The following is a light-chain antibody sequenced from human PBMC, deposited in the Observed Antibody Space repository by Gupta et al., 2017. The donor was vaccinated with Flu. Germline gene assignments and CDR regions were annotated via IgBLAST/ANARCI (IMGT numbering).Light chain of an antibody. CDR3: QSYDSSRSGWV. J-gene: IGLJ3*02. CDR1: SSNIGAGYD. Sequence: QSVLTPPPSVSGAPGQRVTISCTGSSSNIGAGYDVHWYHQLPGTAPKLLIYGNSNRPSGVPDRFSGSKSGTSASLAITGLQAEDEADYYCQSYDSSRSGWVFGGGTKLTVL. V-gene: IGLV1-40*01. CDR2: GNS.